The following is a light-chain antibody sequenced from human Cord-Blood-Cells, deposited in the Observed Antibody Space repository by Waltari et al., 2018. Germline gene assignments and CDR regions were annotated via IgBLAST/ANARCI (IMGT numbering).Light chain of an antibody. Sequence: QSALTQPASVSGSPGQSITISSTGTTSDVGGYNYVSWYQQHPGKAPKLMIYDVCNRPSGVSNRFSGSKSGNTASLTISGLQAEDEADYYCCSYTSSSTVVFCGGTKLTVL. CDR1: TSDVGGYNY. CDR3: CSYTSSSTVV. V-gene: IGLV2-14*01. CDR2: DVC. J-gene: IGLJ2*01.